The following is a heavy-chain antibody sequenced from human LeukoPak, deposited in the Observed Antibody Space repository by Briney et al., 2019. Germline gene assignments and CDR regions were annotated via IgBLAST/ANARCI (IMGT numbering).Heavy chain of an antibody. CDR1: GGSFSGYY. Sequence: SETLSLTCAVHGGSFSGYYWSWIRQPPGKGLEWIGEINHSGSTNYNPSLKSRVTISVDTSKNQFSLKLSSVTAADTAVYYCARGRLLWFGELPSYWYFDLWGRGTLVTVSS. V-gene: IGHV4-34*01. J-gene: IGHJ2*01. CDR2: INHSGST. CDR3: ARGRLLWFGELPSYWYFDL. D-gene: IGHD3-10*01.